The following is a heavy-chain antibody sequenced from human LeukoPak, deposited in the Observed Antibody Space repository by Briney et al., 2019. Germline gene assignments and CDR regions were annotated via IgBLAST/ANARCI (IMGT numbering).Heavy chain of an antibody. D-gene: IGHD3-16*01. V-gene: IGHV3-23*01. CDR1: GFTFSSYG. J-gene: IGHJ4*02. CDR2: ISGSGGST. CDR3: AKAPGGIVGY. Sequence: GGSLRLSCAASGFTFSSYGMSWVRQAPGKGLEWVSAISGSGGSTYYADSVKGRFTISRDNSKNTLYLQMNSLRAEDTAVYFCAKAPGGIVGYWGQGTLVTVSS.